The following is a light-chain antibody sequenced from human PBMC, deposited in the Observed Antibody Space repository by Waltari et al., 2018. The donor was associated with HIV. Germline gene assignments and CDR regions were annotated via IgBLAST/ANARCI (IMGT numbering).Light chain of an antibody. V-gene: IGKV1-12*01. CDR1: HNIGMS. CDR2: EAS. J-gene: IGKJ2*01. Sequence: DIQLTQSPSNVSASVGGHVAINCRTSHNIGMSLAWYQGKPVQAPRLLVYEASRLDDGASSRFSAYGSRSQFTLDIKNLQSEDFAVYVCQQAKSFPHTFG. CDR3: QQAKSFPHT.